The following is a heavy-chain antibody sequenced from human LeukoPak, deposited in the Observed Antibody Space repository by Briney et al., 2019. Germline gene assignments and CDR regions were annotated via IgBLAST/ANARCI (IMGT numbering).Heavy chain of an antibody. D-gene: IGHD3-10*01. J-gene: IGHJ6*03. CDR2: INHSGST. V-gene: IGHV4-34*01. Sequence: LETLSLTCAVYGGSFSGYYWSWLRQPPGKGLEWIGEINHSGSTHYNPSLKSRVTISVDTSKNQFSLKLTSVPAAATAVYYCARLEVLLYYYYYIDVWDRGTTVTVSS. CDR1: GGSFSGYY. CDR3: ARLEVLLYYYYYIDV.